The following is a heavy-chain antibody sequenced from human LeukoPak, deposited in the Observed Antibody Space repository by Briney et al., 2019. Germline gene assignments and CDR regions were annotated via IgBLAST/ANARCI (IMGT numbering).Heavy chain of an antibody. CDR3: VRTATVGY. CDR1: GFTFDDYA. Sequence: PGGSLRLSCAASGFTFDDYAMHWVRQAPGKGLEWVSGISWNSGSIGYADSVKGRFTISRDNAKNSLYLQMNSLRAEDTAVYYCVRTATVGYWGQGTLVIVSS. D-gene: IGHD3-10*01. J-gene: IGHJ4*02. CDR2: ISWNSGSI. V-gene: IGHV3-9*01.